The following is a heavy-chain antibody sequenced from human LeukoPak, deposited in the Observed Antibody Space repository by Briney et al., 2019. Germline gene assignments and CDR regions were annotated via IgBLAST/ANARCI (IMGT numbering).Heavy chain of an antibody. Sequence: SETLSLTCSVSGASIRSYFWSWIRQSPGKGLEWIGYVYDNDISNFNPSLESRVTILVDRSKSQFPLKLRSVTAADTAVYYCARGLVLATDDAFDIWDPGTMVTVSS. CDR1: GASIRSYF. V-gene: IGHV4-59*01. D-gene: IGHD5-12*01. CDR2: VYDNDIS. J-gene: IGHJ3*02. CDR3: ARGLVLATDDAFDI.